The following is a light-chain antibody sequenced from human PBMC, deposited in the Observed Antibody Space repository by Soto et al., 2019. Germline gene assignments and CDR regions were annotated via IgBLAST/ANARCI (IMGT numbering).Light chain of an antibody. J-gene: IGKJ2*02. CDR3: QHYGTPPPCT. CDR1: QSVSSSY. Sequence: EIVLTQSTGTLSLSPGERATLSCRASQSVSSSYLAWYQQKPGQAPRLLIYGTSSRATGIPDRFSGSGSGTDFTLTISRLEPEDFAVYYCQHYGTPPPCTFGQGTKLDIK. CDR2: GTS. V-gene: IGKV3-20*01.